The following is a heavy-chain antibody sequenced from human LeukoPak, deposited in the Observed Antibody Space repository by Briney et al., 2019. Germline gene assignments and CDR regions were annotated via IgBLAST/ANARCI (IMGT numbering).Heavy chain of an antibody. Sequence: GGSLRLSCAGSGFTFSNSWMGWVRQAPGKGLEWVANVQHIGGETYYVDSVKGRFTISRDNAKNSLYLQMNSLRAEDTAVYYCARDLESNYDFWSGYEPSGFDIWGQGTMVTVSS. CDR3: ARDLESNYDFWSGYEPSGFDI. V-gene: IGHV3-7*01. CDR1: GFTFSNSW. CDR2: VQHIGGET. J-gene: IGHJ3*02. D-gene: IGHD3-3*01.